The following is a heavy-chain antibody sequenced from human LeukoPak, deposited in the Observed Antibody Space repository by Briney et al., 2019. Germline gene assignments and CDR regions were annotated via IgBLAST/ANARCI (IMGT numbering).Heavy chain of an antibody. V-gene: IGHV3-66*01. CDR3: ARGGNGYYYYYMDV. CDR2: IYSGGST. J-gene: IGHJ6*03. Sequence: GGSLRLSCAASGFTVSSNYMSWVRQAPGKGLEWVSVIYSGGSTYYADSVKGRFTISRDNAKNSLYLQMNSLRAEDTAVYYCARGGNGYYYYYMDVWGKGTTVTASS. CDR1: GFTVSSNY. D-gene: IGHD3-16*01.